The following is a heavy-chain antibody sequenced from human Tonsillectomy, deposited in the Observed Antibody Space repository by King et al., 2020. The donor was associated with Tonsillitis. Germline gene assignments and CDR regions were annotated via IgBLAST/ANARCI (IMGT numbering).Heavy chain of an antibody. CDR3: ARPEVYYYGSGSYYY. V-gene: IGHV3-64*01. CDR2: ITSNGGRA. D-gene: IGHD3-10*01. CDR1: GFTFSRYA. J-gene: IGHJ4*02. Sequence: VKLVESGGGLVQPGGSLRLSCAASGFTFSRYAMHWVRQAPGKGLEYVSAITSNGGRAYYANSVQGRFTISRDNSKNTLYLQMGSLRAEDMAVYYCARPEVYYYGSGSYYYWGQGTLVTVSS.